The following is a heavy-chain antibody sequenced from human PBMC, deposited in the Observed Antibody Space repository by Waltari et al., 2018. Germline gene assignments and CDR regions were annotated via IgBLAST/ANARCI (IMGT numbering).Heavy chain of an antibody. D-gene: IGHD3-10*01. CDR2: IIPIFGTA. CDR1: GYTFTDYY. Sequence: VQLVQSGAEVKKPGATVKISCKASGYTFTDYYMHWVQQAPGQGLEWMGRIIPIFGTANYAQKFQGRVTITADKSTSTAYMELSSLRSEDTAVYYCARDYYGSGSLYPGADYWGQGTLVTVSS. V-gene: IGHV1-69*14. CDR3: ARDYYGSGSLYPGADY. J-gene: IGHJ4*02.